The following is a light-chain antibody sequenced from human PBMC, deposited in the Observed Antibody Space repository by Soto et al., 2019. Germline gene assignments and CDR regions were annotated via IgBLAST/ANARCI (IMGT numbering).Light chain of an antibody. CDR1: QTISTY. V-gene: IGKV1-39*01. CDR3: QQTYSTPRT. J-gene: IGKJ1*01. Sequence: DLQMTQSPSSLSASVGDRVTITCRASQTISTYLNWYQQKPGKAPQLLIYGASSLQSGVPTGFSGSGSGTDFTLTISSLQPEDFATYYCQQTYSTPRTFGQGTKVEIK. CDR2: GAS.